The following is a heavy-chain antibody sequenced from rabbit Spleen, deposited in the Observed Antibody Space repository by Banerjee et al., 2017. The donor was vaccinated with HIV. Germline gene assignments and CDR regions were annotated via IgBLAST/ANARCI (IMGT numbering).Heavy chain of an antibody. D-gene: IGHD2-1*01. CDR3: ARGSATMTMVVIGFYLSL. CDR1: GFSFSNSYY. Sequence: QEQLVESGGGLVQPEGSLTLTCTASGFSFSNSYYMCWVRQAPGKGLEWITCINIATGKSVYASWVSGRFIMSRTSSTTVTLQMTTLTAADTATYFCARGSATMTMVVIGFYLSLWGPGTLVTVS. CDR2: INIATGKS. V-gene: IGHV1S45*01. J-gene: IGHJ4*01.